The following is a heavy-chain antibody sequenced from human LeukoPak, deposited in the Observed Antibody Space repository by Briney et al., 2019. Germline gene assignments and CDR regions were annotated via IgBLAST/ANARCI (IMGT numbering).Heavy chain of an antibody. V-gene: IGHV3-30*18. D-gene: IGHD6-13*01. J-gene: IGHJ4*02. Sequence: PGGSLRLSCAASGFTFSSYGMHWVRQAPGKGLEWVAVISYDGSNKYCADSVRGRFTISRDNSKNTLYLQMNSLRAEDTAVYYCAKERIADYFDYWGQGTLVTVSS. CDR2: ISYDGSNK. CDR3: AKERIADYFDY. CDR1: GFTFSSYG.